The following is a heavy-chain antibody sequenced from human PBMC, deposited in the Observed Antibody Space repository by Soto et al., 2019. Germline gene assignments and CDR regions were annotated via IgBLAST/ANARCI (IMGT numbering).Heavy chain of an antibody. CDR2: INPNSGGT. J-gene: IGHJ6*02. D-gene: IGHD1-26*01. V-gene: IGHV1-2*02. CDR1: GYTFTGYY. CDR3: ARDDSGSYYAYYYYGMDV. Sequence: VKVSCKASGYTFTGYYMHWVRQAPGQGLEWMGWINPNSGGTNYAQKFQGRVTMTRDTSISTAYMELSRLRSDDTAVYYCARDDSGSYYAYYYYGMDVWGQGTTVTVSS.